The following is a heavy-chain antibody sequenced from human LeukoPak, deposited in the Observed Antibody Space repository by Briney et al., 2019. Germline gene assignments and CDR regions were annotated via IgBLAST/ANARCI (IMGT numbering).Heavy chain of an antibody. CDR3: ARGAYYYYGMDV. D-gene: IGHD1-26*01. V-gene: IGHV3-74*01. Sequence: GGSLRLSCAASGFTFNSYWMHWVRQAPGKGLVWVSRINSDGSSTSYADSVKGRFTISRDNAKNTLYLQMNSLRAEDTAVYYCARGAYYYYGMDVWGQGTTVTVSS. J-gene: IGHJ6*02. CDR2: INSDGSST. CDR1: GFTFNSYW.